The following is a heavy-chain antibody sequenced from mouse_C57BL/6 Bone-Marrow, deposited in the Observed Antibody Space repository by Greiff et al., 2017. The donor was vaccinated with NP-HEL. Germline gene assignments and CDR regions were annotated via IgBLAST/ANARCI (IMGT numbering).Heavy chain of an antibody. CDR2: IFPGSGST. CDR1: GYTFTDYY. V-gene: IGHV1-75*01. Sequence: VQLQQSGPELVKPGASVKISCKASGYTFTDYYINWVKQRPGQGLEWIGWIFPGSGSTYYNEKFKGKATLTVDKSSSTAYMLLSSLTSEDSAVYFCAIGRYYYGSSYGEYYFDYWGQGTTLTVSS. J-gene: IGHJ2*01. CDR3: AIGRYYYGSSYGEYYFDY. D-gene: IGHD1-1*01.